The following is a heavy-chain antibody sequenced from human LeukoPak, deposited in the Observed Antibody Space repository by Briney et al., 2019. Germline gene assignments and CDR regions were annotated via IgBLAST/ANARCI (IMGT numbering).Heavy chain of an antibody. Sequence: GGSLRLSCVASGFTCNNYAMIWVRQAPGKGREGFSLIIGSSGSPFYADSVQGHFTISRDKSKHTLYLQMHSLIAEDTAVYYCAKGAYDYIEIAYLDYWGQGSLDSVSS. CDR2: IIGSSGSP. J-gene: IGHJ4*02. CDR1: GFTCNNYA. D-gene: IGHD5-12*01. CDR3: AKGAYDYIEIAYLDY. V-gene: IGHV3-23*01.